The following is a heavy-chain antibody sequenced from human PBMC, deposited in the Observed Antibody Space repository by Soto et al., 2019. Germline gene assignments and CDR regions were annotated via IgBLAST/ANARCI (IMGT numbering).Heavy chain of an antibody. CDR3: AGPEIENYYYYGMDV. V-gene: IGHV3-66*01. D-gene: IGHD3-22*01. J-gene: IGHJ6*02. CDR1: GFTVSSNY. CDR2: IYSGGST. Sequence: VGSLRLSCAASGFTVSSNYMSWVRQAPGKGLEWVSVIYSGGSTYYADSVKGRFTISRDNSKNTLYLQMNSLRAEDTAVYYCAGPEIENYYYYGMDVWGQGTTVTVSS.